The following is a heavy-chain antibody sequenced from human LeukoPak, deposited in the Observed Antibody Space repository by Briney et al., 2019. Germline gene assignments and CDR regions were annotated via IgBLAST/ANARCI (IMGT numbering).Heavy chain of an antibody. J-gene: IGHJ6*02. CDR1: GYTFTGYY. V-gene: IGHV1-2*02. CDR2: INPNSGGT. CDR3: ARDRLNIRGVNITDYYYGMEV. Sequence: EASVKVSCKASGYTFTGYYMHWVRQAPGQGLEWMGWINPNSGGTNYAQKFQGRVTMTRDTSISTAYMDLCRLRSDETAVYYCARDRLNIRGVNITDYYYGMEVWGQGNTVTVSS. D-gene: IGHD3-10*01.